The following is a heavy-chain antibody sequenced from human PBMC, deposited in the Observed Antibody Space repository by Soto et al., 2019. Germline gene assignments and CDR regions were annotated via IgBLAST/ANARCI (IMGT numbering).Heavy chain of an antibody. D-gene: IGHD1-26*01. Sequence: ASVKVSCKASGYTFSSYGISWVRQAPGQGLEWMGWISAYTGKTNYAQKLQGRVTMTTDTSTSTAYMEVRSLRSDDTAVYYCARHLDSGSYYFDYWGQGTLVTLSS. J-gene: IGHJ4*02. CDR3: ARHLDSGSYYFDY. CDR1: GYTFSSYG. CDR2: ISAYTGKT. V-gene: IGHV1-18*04.